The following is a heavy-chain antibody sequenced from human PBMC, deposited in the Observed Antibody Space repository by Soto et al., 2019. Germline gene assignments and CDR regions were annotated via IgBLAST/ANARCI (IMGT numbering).Heavy chain of an antibody. CDR2: IYHSGST. V-gene: IGHV4-39*01. Sequence: SETLSLTCTVSGGSISSSSYYWGWIRQPPGKGLEWIGSIYHSGSTYYNPSLKSRVTISVDTSKNQFSLKLSSVTAADTAVYYCARRLPYDFWSGYSYNWFDPWGQGTLVTVSS. CDR1: GGSISSSSYY. J-gene: IGHJ5*02. D-gene: IGHD3-3*01. CDR3: ARRLPYDFWSGYSYNWFDP.